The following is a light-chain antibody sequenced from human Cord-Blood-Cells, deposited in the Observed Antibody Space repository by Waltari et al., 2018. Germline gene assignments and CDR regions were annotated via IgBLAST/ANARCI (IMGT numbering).Light chain of an antibody. CDR1: QSVSSY. V-gene: IGKV3-11*01. Sequence: EIVLTQSPATLSLSPGERATLYCRASQSVSSYLAWYQQKPGQAPRLLIYDASNRAPGIPARFSGSGSGTDFTLTISSLEPEDFAVYYCQQRSNWPPLTFGGGTKVEIK. CDR3: QQRSNWPPLT. CDR2: DAS. J-gene: IGKJ4*01.